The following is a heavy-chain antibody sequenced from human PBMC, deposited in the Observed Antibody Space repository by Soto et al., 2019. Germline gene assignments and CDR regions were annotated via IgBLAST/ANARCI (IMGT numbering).Heavy chain of an antibody. CDR3: ARVPGVVVSADDAFDI. J-gene: IGHJ3*02. Sequence: QVQLQESGPGLVKPSGTLSLTCAVSGGSVSSSNWWSWVRQSPGKGLEWMGEIYHSGSAHYNPSLKSRATISLDKSKNQFSLRRTSVTAADTAVYYCARVPGVVVSADDAFDIWGPGTRVIVSS. CDR1: GGSVSSSNW. CDR2: IYHSGSA. D-gene: IGHD2-21*02. V-gene: IGHV4-4*02.